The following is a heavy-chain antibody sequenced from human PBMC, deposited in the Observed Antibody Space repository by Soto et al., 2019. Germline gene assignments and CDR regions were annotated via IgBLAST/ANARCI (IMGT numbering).Heavy chain of an antibody. CDR3: VRTSLVVAAATREDY. CDR1: GFTFSSYW. D-gene: IGHD2-15*01. Sequence: VGSLRLSCSASGFTFSSYWMHWVRHSPGKGLVWVSRINSDGSSTSYADSVKGRFTISRDNAKNTLYLQMNSLRAEDTAVYYCVRTSLVVAAATREDYWGQGTLVTVSS. J-gene: IGHJ4*02. CDR2: INSDGSST. V-gene: IGHV3-74*01.